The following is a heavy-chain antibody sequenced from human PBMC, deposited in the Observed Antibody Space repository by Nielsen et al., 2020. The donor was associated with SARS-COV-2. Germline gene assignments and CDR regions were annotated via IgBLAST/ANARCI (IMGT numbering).Heavy chain of an antibody. V-gene: IGHV3-48*01. CDR2: ISSSSSTI. J-gene: IGHJ5*02. CDR3: ARDLDSSSWYGEDNWFDP. Sequence: GESLKISCAASGFTFSSYSMNWVRQAPGKGLEWVSSISSSSSTIYYADSVKGRFTISRDNAKNSLYLRMNSLRAEDTAVYYCARDLDSSSWYGEDNWFDPWGQGTLVTVSS. D-gene: IGHD6-13*01. CDR1: GFTFSSYS.